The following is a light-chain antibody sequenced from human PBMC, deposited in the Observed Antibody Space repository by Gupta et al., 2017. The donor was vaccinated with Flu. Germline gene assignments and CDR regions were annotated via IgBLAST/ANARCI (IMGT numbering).Light chain of an antibody. CDR3: LSKASGSKHRL. V-gene: IGLV3-10*01. Sequence: DELIPSPSVPVSPGQTARITCSGDAFPKKYAYWYHQKPGQAPVLVIPEDTKRPSVIPARFSGSKSGTTATLTIAGVQVEEEADYYCLSKASGSKHRLFGGGTKVTVL. J-gene: IGLJ3*02. CDR1: AFPKKY. CDR2: EDT.